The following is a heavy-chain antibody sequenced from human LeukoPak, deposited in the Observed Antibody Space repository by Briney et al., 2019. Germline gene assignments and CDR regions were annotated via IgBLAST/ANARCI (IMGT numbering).Heavy chain of an antibody. Sequence: PSETLSLTCTVSGGSISVYYWSWIRQPPGKGLEWIGYIYYSGSTNYNPSLKSRVTISVDTSKNQFSLKLSSVTAAHTAVYYCARHSKYYYDSSGSYVGYFQHWGQGTLVTVSS. D-gene: IGHD3-22*01. J-gene: IGHJ1*01. V-gene: IGHV4-59*08. CDR2: IYYSGST. CDR3: ARHSKYYYDSSGSYVGYFQH. CDR1: GGSISVYY.